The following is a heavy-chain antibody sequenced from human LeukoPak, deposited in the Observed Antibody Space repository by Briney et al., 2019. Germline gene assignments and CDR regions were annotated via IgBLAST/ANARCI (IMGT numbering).Heavy chain of an antibody. V-gene: IGHV3-7*01. Sequence: GGSLRLSCAASGFTFSSYWMSWVRQAPGKGLEWVANIKQDGSEKYYVDSVKGRFTISRDNAKNSLYLQMNSLRAEGTAVYYCARDLPGSGWYGYYYYGMDVWGQGTTVTVSS. CDR2: IKQDGSEK. D-gene: IGHD6-19*01. J-gene: IGHJ6*02. CDR1: GFTFSSYW. CDR3: ARDLPGSGWYGYYYYGMDV.